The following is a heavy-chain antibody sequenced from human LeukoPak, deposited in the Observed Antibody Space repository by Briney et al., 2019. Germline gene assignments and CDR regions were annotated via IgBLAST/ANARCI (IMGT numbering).Heavy chain of an antibody. J-gene: IGHJ4*02. D-gene: IGHD2-8*01. CDR2: INHSGST. CDR3: ARGRNTNWHLPFY. Sequence: PSETLSLTCAVYDGSFSGYYWSWIRQSPGKGLEWIGEINHSGSTNSNPSLKSRVTISVDTSKNQVSLKLSSATAADTAVYYCARGRNTNWHLPFYWGQGTLVTVSS. CDR1: DGSFSGYY. V-gene: IGHV4-34*01.